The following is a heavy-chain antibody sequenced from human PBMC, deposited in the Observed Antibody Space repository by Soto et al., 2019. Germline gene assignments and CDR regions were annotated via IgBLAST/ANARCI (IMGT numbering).Heavy chain of an antibody. CDR1: GGSISSYY. Sequence: XETLSLACTVSGGSISSYYWSWIRQPAGKGLEWIGRIYTSGSTNYNPSLKSRVTMSVDTSKNQFSLKLSSVTAADTAVYYCARGSYDFWSGYSTDYYYYGMDVWGQGTTVTVSS. J-gene: IGHJ6*02. CDR3: ARGSYDFWSGYSTDYYYYGMDV. CDR2: IYTSGST. V-gene: IGHV4-4*07. D-gene: IGHD3-3*01.